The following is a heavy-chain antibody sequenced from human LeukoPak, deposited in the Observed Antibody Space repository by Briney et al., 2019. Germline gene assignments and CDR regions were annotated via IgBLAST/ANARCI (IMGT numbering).Heavy chain of an antibody. D-gene: IGHD6-13*01. CDR3: AKARDIAAAAHFDY. V-gene: IGHV3-30*18. Sequence: GGFLRLSCAASGFTFSSYGMHWVRQAPGKGLEWVAVISYDGSNKYYADSVKGRFTISRDNSKNTLYLQMNSLRAEDTAVYYCAKARDIAAAAHFDYWGQGTLVTVSS. CDR1: GFTFSSYG. CDR2: ISYDGSNK. J-gene: IGHJ4*02.